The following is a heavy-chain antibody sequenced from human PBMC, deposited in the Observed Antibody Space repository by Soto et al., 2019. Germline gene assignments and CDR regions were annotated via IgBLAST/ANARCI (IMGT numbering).Heavy chain of an antibody. CDR3: PRTAYGSGINYYYYGMDV. D-gene: IGHD3-10*01. Sequence: PSPTVSLTCAIPGGIVSINSAAWNGISHPPSRALKCLGRTYYRSKRYNDYAVSVKSRLTINPDPSKNQFSLQLNSVTPEDTAVYYCPRTAYGSGINYYYYGMDVWGQGTTLTVSS. V-gene: IGHV6-1*01. CDR2: TYYRSKRYN. CDR1: GGIVSINSAA. J-gene: IGHJ6*02.